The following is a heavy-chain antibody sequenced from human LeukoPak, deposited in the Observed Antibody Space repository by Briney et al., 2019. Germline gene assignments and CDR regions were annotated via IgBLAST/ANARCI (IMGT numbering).Heavy chain of an antibody. CDR3: ARDVVAARGSFDY. J-gene: IGHJ4*02. V-gene: IGHV4-34*01. Sequence: PSETLSLTCAVYGGSFSGYYWSWIRQPPGKGLEWIGEINHSGSTNYNPSLKSRVTISVDTSKNQFSLKLSSVTAADTAVYYCARDVVAARGSFDYWGQGTLVTVS. CDR2: INHSGST. D-gene: IGHD2-2*01. CDR1: GGSFSGYY.